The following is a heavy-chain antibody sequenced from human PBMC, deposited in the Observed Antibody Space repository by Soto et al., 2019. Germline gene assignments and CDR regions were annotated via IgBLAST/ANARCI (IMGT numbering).Heavy chain of an antibody. CDR1: GFTFSSYW. CDR2: INSDGSST. Sequence: GGSLRLSCAASGFTFSSYWMHWVRQAPGKGLVWVSRINSDGSSTSYADSVKGRFTISRDNAKNTLYLQMNSLRAEDTAVYYCARVILQSSSWFRSPTVYGMDVWGQGTTVTVSS. CDR3: ARVILQSSSWFRSPTVYGMDV. V-gene: IGHV3-74*01. J-gene: IGHJ6*02. D-gene: IGHD6-13*01.